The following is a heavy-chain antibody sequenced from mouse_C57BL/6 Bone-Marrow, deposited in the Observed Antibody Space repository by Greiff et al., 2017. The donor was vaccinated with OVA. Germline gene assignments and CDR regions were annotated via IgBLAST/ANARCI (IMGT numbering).Heavy chain of an antibody. CDR3: AREEDGNYWYFDY. CDR2: IDPNSGGT. J-gene: IGHJ2*01. CDR1: GYTFTSYW. D-gene: IGHD2-1*01. V-gene: IGHV1-72*01. Sequence: VQLQQPGAELVKPGASVKLSCKASGYTFTSYWMHWVKQRPGRGLEWNGRIDPNSGGTKYNEKFKSKATLTVDKPSSTAYMQLSSLTSEDSAVYYCAREEDGNYWYFDYWGQGTTLTVSS.